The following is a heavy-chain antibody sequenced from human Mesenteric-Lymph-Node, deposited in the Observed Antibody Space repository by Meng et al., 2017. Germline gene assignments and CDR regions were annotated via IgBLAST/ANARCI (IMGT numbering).Heavy chain of an antibody. CDR3: ALAAASGRAFDI. Sequence: GESLKISCAASGFTFSNYPMHWVRQAPGKGLEWVAIISYAGSDKYYADSVKGRFTISRDNSKNTLYLQMNSLRAEDTAVYYCALAAASGRAFDIWGQGTMVTVSS. V-gene: IGHV3-30*04. J-gene: IGHJ3*02. CDR2: ISYAGSDK. CDR1: GFTFSNYP. D-gene: IGHD6-13*01.